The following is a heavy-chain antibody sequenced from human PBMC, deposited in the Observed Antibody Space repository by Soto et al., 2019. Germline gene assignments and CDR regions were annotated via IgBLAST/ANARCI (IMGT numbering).Heavy chain of an antibody. J-gene: IGHJ1*01. Sequence: DVQLVQSGGGLVQPGGSLKLSCAASGFTFSGSTVHWVRQASGEGLQWVGRIRSKANDYATTYIASVKGRFTISRDDSRNTAYLQMCDLKTEDTAVYYCTGGYCTGGTCYSGYFQHWGQGALVTVFS. CDR2: IRSKANDYAT. CDR1: GFTFSGST. V-gene: IGHV3-73*02. D-gene: IGHD2-15*01. CDR3: TGGYCTGGTCYSGYFQH.